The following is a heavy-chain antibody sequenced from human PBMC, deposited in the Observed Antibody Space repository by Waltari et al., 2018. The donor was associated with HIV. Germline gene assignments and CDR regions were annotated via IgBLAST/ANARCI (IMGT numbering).Heavy chain of an antibody. J-gene: IGHJ4*02. D-gene: IGHD2-21*02. CDR1: GFTLSAHS. Sequence: EVHLVESGGGLVKPGESLRLSCAASGFTLSAHSIQVVRQAPGKGLGGGSGISSTSRYIYDADAVEGRFTISRDNAKNSGYLQRNSLRVEDTAVYYCARGERRCNSGDCYPSDYWGQGTLVTVSS. CDR3: ARGERRCNSGDCYPSDY. CDR2: ISSTSRYI. V-gene: IGHV3-21*01.